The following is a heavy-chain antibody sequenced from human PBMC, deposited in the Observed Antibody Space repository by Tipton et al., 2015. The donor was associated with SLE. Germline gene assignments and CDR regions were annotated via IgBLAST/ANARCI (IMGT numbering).Heavy chain of an antibody. CDR3: ARSQTHVGLAFDI. J-gene: IGHJ3*02. CDR2: ISSSSSYT. V-gene: IGHV3-11*06. Sequence: LSLTCAVYGGSFSGYYWSWIRQPPGKGLEWVSYISSSSSYTNYADSVKGRFTISRDNAKNSLYLQMNSLRAEDTAVYYCARSQTHVGLAFDIWGQGTMVTVSS. D-gene: IGHD3-10*01. CDR1: GGSFSGYY.